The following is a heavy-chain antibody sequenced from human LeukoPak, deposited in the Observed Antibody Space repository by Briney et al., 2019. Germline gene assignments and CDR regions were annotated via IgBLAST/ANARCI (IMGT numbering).Heavy chain of an antibody. D-gene: IGHD6-19*01. CDR2: ISRSGSTK. Sequence: GGSLRLSCAASGFTFSDYNMRWIRQAPGKGLEWVSSISRSGSTKYYADSVKGRFTISRDNAKNSLFLQMNSLRAEDTAVYYCARAYSSGWSPWGQGTLVTVSS. CDR3: ARAYSSGWSP. V-gene: IGHV3-11*01. CDR1: GFTFSDYN. J-gene: IGHJ5*02.